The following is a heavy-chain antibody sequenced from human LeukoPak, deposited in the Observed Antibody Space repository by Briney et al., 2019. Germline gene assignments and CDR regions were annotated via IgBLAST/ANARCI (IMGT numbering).Heavy chain of an antibody. Sequence: GGSLRLSCAAPGFTFSSYWMSWVRQAPGKGLEWVANIKGDGSDKNYVDSVKGRFTISRDNAKNSLFLQMSSLRGEDTALYYCATEHWGPNSWGQGTLVTVSS. CDR1: GFTFSSYW. V-gene: IGHV3-7*01. D-gene: IGHD3-16*01. J-gene: IGHJ4*02. CDR3: ATEHWGPNS. CDR2: IKGDGSDK.